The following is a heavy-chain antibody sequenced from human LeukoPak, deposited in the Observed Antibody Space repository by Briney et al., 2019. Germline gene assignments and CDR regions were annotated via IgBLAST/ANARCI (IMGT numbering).Heavy chain of an antibody. CDR3: ARDRGSYGSGSHYDY. J-gene: IGHJ4*02. Sequence: GGSLRLSCAASGFSFSSYSKNWVRQAPGKGLEWVSSISRSSSYVYYADSVKGRFTISRDNTKYSLYLQMNSLRAEDTAVYYSARDRGSYGSGSHYDYWGQGTLVTVSS. CDR1: GFSFSSYS. D-gene: IGHD3-10*01. CDR2: ISRSSSYV. V-gene: IGHV3-21*01.